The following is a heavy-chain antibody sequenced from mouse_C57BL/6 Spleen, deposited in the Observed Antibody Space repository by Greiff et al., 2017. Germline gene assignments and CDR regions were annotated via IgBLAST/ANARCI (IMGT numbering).Heavy chain of an antibody. CDR1: GFTFSSYA. Sequence: EVQGVESGGGLVKPGGSLKLSCAASGFTFSSYAMSWVRQTPEKRLEWVATISDGGSYTYYPDNVKGRFTISRDNAKNNLYLQMRHLKSEDTVMYYCAREDGFFDYGGQGTTLTVSS. J-gene: IGHJ2*01. CDR3: AREDGFFDY. D-gene: IGHD2-3*01. CDR2: ISDGGSYT. V-gene: IGHV5-4*01.